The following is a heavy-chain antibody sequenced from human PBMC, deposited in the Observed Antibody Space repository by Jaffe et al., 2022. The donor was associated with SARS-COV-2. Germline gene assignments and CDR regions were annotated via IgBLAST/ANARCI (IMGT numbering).Heavy chain of an antibody. D-gene: IGHD3-10*01. J-gene: IGHJ4*02. V-gene: IGHV3-9*01. CDR1: GFTFDDYA. CDR2: ISWNSGSI. Sequence: EVQLVESGGGLVQPGRSLRLSCAASGFTFDDYAMHWVRQAPGKGLEWVSGISWNSGSIGYADSVKGRFTISRDNAKNSLYLQMNSLRAEDTALYYCARGGALSMVRGVINYWGQGTLVTVSS. CDR3: ARGGALSMVRGVINY.